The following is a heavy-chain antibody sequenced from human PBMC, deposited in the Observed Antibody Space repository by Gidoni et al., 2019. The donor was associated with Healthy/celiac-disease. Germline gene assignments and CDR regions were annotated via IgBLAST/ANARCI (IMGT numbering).Heavy chain of an antibody. J-gene: IGHJ5*02. CDR2: ISSSSSYI. CDR3: ARDGPSYSSSWPRPLLNWFDP. V-gene: IGHV3-21*01. CDR1: GFTFSSYS. Sequence: EVQLVESGGGLVKPGGSLRLSCAASGFTFSSYSMNWVRQAPGKGLEWVSSISSSSSYIYYADSVKGRFTISRDNAKNSLYLQMNSLRAEDTAVYYCARDGPSYSSSWPRPLLNWFDPWGQGTLVTVSS. D-gene: IGHD6-13*01.